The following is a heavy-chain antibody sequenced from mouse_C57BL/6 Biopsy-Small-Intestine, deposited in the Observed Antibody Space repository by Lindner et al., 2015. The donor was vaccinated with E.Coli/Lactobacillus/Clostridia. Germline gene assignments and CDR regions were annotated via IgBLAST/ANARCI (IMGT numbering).Heavy chain of an antibody. CDR1: GYVFSNSW. V-gene: IGHV1-82*01. Sequence: VQLQESGPELVKPGASVKISCKASGYVFSNSWMNWVIQRPGKGLEWIGRIYPGDGDTNYNGKFKDKATLTVDTSSSTAYMQLSSLTSEDSAVYFCARGAIYYDYDDAMDYWGQGTSVTVSS. CDR2: IYPGDGDT. CDR3: ARGAIYYDYDDAMDY. D-gene: IGHD2-4*01. J-gene: IGHJ4*01.